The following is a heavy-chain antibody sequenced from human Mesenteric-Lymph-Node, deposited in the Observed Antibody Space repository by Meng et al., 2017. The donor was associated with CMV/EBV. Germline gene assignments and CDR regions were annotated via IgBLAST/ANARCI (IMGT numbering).Heavy chain of an antibody. V-gene: IGHV4-59*01. Sequence: SETLSLTCTVTGGSISNYYWSWIRQSPGKGLEWIGYIYYSGTTNYNPSLKSRVTMSVDTSKDLFSLRLNSVTAADTAVYYCAGDQSGSDHDSFDIWGQGRMVTVSS. J-gene: IGHJ3*02. CDR3: AGDQSGSDHDSFDI. D-gene: IGHD1-26*01. CDR2: IYYSGTT. CDR1: GGSISNYY.